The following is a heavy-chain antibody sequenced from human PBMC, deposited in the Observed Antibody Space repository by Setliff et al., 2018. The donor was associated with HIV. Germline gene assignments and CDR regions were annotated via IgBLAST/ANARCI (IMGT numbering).Heavy chain of an antibody. CDR1: GYTFTSYG. CDR3: TKRTMPTGGFQH. D-gene: IGHD1-1*01. Sequence: GASVKVSCKASGYTFTSYGISWVRQAPGQGLEWMGWISAYNGNTNYAQKLQGRVTMTTDTSTSTVYMELSSLRAEDTAVYYCTKRTMPTGGFQHWGQGTLVTVSS. V-gene: IGHV1-18*01. CDR2: ISAYNGNT. J-gene: IGHJ1*01.